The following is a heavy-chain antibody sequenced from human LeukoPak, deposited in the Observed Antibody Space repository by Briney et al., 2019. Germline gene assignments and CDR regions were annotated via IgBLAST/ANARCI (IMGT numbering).Heavy chain of an antibody. D-gene: IGHD1-26*01. CDR2: IKEDGSEK. J-gene: IGHJ4*02. V-gene: IGHV3-7*01. CDR3: ASGSYGRDY. Sequence: GRSLRLSCAASGFTFSNYWMSWVRQAPGKGLEWVANIKEDGSEKYYVDSVKGRFTISRDNAKNSLYLQMNSLRAEDTAVYYCASGSYGRDYWGQGTLVTVSS. CDR1: GFTFSNYW.